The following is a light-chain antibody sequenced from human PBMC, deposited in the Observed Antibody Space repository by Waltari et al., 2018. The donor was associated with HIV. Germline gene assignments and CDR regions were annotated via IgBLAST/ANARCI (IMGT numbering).Light chain of an antibody. CDR1: SSNIGNNY. J-gene: IGLJ2*01. CDR2: DHN. Sequence: QSVLTQPPSVSAAPGQKVTISCSGSSSNIGNNYVSWYQQLQGTAPKLLIYDHNKRPSGIPDRFSGSKSGTSATLGITGLQTGDEADYYCGTWDSSLSAGWVFGGGTKLTVL. CDR3: GTWDSSLSAGWV. V-gene: IGLV1-51*01.